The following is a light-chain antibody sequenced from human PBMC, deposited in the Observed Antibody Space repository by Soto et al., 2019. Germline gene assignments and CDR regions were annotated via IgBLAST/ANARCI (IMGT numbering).Light chain of an antibody. CDR3: QQVNYYPFT. CDR1: QGISQY. Sequence: DIHLTQSPSLLSASVGDRVTITCRASQGISQYVAWYQQKPGKAPKLLIYAAVVLQGGIPSRFSGSGSATEFILTISGLQPEDFETYYCQQVNYYPFTFGGGTKVDIX. J-gene: IGKJ4*01. CDR2: AAV. V-gene: IGKV1-9*01.